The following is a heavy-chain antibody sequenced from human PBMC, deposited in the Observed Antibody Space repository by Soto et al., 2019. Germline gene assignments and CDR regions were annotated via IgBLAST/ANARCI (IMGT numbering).Heavy chain of an antibody. D-gene: IGHD6-13*01. CDR2: ISSTSAYI. CDR3: AKDQGSSWYEIDY. V-gene: IGHV3-21*04. Sequence: GGSLRLSCSASGFTFSDYSFKWVRQAPGKGLQWVSSISSTSAYIFYADSVKGRFTISRDNAKNSLYLQMNSLRAEDTAVYYCAKDQGSSWYEIDYWGQGTLVTVSS. J-gene: IGHJ4*02. CDR1: GFTFSDYS.